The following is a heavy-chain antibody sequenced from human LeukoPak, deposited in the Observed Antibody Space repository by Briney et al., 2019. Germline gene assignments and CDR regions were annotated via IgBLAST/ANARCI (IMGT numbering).Heavy chain of an antibody. Sequence: GGSLRLSCAASGFTFSSFEMNWVRQAPGKGLEWVAYISGRDATIYYTDSVKGRFTISRDNAKNSLFLQMNSLRAEDTGVYYCAKEPPYCGGDCYFLLDYWGQGTLVTVSS. CDR3: AKEPPYCGGDCYFLLDY. CDR2: ISGRDATI. V-gene: IGHV3-48*03. CDR1: GFTFSSFE. D-gene: IGHD2-21*02. J-gene: IGHJ4*02.